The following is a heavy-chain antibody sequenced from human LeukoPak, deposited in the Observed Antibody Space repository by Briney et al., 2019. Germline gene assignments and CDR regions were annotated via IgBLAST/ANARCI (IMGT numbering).Heavy chain of an antibody. CDR1: GFTFSIYA. D-gene: IGHD3-3*01. CDR3: AKGKYYDFWSGYSVADY. V-gene: IGHV3-23*01. Sequence: GGSLRLSCAASGFTFSIYAMSWVRQAPGEGLEWVSAISGSDGSTYYADSVRGRCTISRDNSKNTLYLQMNSLRAEDTAVYYCAKGKYYDFWSGYSVADYWGQGTLVSVSS. J-gene: IGHJ4*02. CDR2: ISGSDGST.